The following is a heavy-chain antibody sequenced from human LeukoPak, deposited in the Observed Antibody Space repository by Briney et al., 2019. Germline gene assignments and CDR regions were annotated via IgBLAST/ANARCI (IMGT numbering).Heavy chain of an antibody. Sequence: LGAALQIFCKGAGSFFISYWIGGGRQLAGGGVEWMGIIYTSGSDNRYNPSFQGQLTNSADKSISTSYLQWSSLHASHTAIYYFASRGAPHYYSSSDMDVWGKGTTVTVSS. D-gene: IGHD4/OR15-4a*01. CDR1: GSFFISYW. CDR2: IYTSGSDN. V-gene: IGHV5-51*01. CDR3: ASRGAPHYYSSSDMDV. J-gene: IGHJ6*04.